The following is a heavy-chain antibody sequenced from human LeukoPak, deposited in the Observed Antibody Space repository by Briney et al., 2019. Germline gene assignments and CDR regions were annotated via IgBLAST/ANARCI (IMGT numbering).Heavy chain of an antibody. D-gene: IGHD6-19*01. J-gene: IGHJ2*01. CDR1: GYSFTSYW. V-gene: IGHV5-10-1*01. Sequence: KSGESLKISCRGSGYSFTSYWISWVRQVPGKGLEWRGRIDPSDCYTYYSPSFRGRVTISADQPISTASLQSSSPKAPATALYYCPRPLAVAGTWYFDLWGRGTLVTVSS. CDR3: PRPLAVAGTWYFDL. CDR2: IDPSDCYT.